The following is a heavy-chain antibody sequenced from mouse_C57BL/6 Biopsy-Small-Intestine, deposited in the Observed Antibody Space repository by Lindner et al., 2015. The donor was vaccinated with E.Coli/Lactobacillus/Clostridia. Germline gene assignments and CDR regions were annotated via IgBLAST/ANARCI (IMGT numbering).Heavy chain of an antibody. J-gene: IGHJ4*01. D-gene: IGHD2-13*01. V-gene: IGHV1S14*01. CDR1: GYTFSSYA. Sequence: SVKVSCKASGYTFSSYAMHWVRQAPGQRFEWMAWITSGNIISSQKFRGRVTITRDTSASTLYLELHNLTSEDTAVYYCARERGYGYGDDYWGQGTLVTVSS. CDR3: ARERGYGYGDDY. CDR2: ITSGNI.